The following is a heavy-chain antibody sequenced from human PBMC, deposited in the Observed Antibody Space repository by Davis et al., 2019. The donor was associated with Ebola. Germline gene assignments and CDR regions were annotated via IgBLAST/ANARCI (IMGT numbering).Heavy chain of an antibody. Sequence: PGGSLRLSCAASGFTFDNYAMHWVRQAPGKGLEWVAVISYDGSNKYYADSVKGRFTISRDNSKNTLYLQMNSLRAEDTAVYYCARGRVRTEYGMDVWGQGTTVTVSS. D-gene: IGHD2-21*01. CDR3: ARGRVRTEYGMDV. CDR1: GFTFDNYA. CDR2: ISYDGSNK. J-gene: IGHJ6*02. V-gene: IGHV3-30-3*01.